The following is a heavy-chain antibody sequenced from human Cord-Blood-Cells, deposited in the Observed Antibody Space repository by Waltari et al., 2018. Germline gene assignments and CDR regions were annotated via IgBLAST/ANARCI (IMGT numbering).Heavy chain of an antibody. V-gene: IGHV4-34*01. CDR3: ARGYCTNGVCNHYFDY. CDR1: GGSFSGYY. J-gene: IGHJ4*02. Sequence: QVQLQQWGAGLLKPSETLSLTCAVYGGSFSGYYWSWIRQPPGKGLEWIEEINHSVRTDYTPSLKIRVTISVDTSKNQFSLKLSSVTAADTAVYYCARGYCTNGVCNHYFDYWGQGTLVTVSS. D-gene: IGHD2-8*01. CDR2: INHSVRT.